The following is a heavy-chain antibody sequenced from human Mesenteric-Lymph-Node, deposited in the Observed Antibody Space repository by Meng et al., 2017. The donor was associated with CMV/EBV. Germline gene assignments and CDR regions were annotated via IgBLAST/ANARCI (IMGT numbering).Heavy chain of an antibody. CDR3: AKDFGPVPQYYFDY. CDR1: GFTFSNYA. Sequence: GGSLRLSCAVSGFTFSNYAMHWVRQAPGKGLEWVAVISYAGSDKHYADSVKGRFTISTDNSKNTLYLQMNSLRAEDTAVYYCAKDFGPVPQYYFDYWGQGTLVTVSS. V-gene: IGHV3-30*04. J-gene: IGHJ4*02. CDR2: ISYAGSDK. D-gene: IGHD1-14*01.